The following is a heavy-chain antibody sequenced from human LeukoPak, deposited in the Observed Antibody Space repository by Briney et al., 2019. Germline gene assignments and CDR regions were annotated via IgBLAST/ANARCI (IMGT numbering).Heavy chain of an antibody. D-gene: IGHD1-26*01. CDR1: GFTFSSYW. Sequence: TGGSLRLSCAASGFTFSSYWMHWVRHAPGKGLVWVSRINSDGSSTSYADSVKGRFTISRDNAKNTLYLQMNSLRAEDTAVYYCARDKVVGATKRIYYYMDVWGKGTTVTVSS. CDR2: INSDGSST. CDR3: ARDKVVGATKRIYYYMDV. V-gene: IGHV3-74*01. J-gene: IGHJ6*03.